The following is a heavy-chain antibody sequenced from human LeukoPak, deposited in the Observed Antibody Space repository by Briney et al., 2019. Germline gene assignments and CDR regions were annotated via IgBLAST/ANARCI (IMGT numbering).Heavy chain of an antibody. CDR2: ISDSGSYI. D-gene: IGHD1-26*01. CDR3: ARSKTFSGSYRYYGMDV. CDR1: GFTLSSHS. Sequence: GGSLRLSCAASGFTLSSHSINWVRQAPGKGLEWVSSISDSGSYIYYADSVKGRFTISRDNAKNSLFLQMNSLRAEDTAVYYCARSKTFSGSYRYYGMDVWAKGPRSPSP. J-gene: IGHJ6*02. V-gene: IGHV3-21*01.